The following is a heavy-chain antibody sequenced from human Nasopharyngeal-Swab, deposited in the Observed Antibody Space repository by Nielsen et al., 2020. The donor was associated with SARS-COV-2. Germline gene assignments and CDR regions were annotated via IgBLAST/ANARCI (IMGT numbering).Heavy chain of an antibody. Sequence: GESLKISCKGSGYSFSSYWISWVRQMPGKGLEWMGIIDPSDSYSNYSPSFQGHVTISVDTSLSTAFLQWSSLKASDTAVYYCARRSFYYGSGTVRGMDVWGQGTTVTVSS. CDR2: IDPSDSYS. CDR3: ARRSFYYGSGTVRGMDV. CDR1: GYSFSSYW. V-gene: IGHV5-10-1*01. J-gene: IGHJ6*02. D-gene: IGHD3-10*01.